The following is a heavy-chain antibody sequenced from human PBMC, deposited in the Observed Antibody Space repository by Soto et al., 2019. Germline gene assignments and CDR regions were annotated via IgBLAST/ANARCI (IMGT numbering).Heavy chain of an antibody. V-gene: IGHV3-9*01. CDR2: ISWNSGSI. D-gene: IGHD6-19*01. J-gene: IGHJ4*02. Sequence: GGSLRLSCAASGFTFDDYAMHWVRQAPGKGLEWVSGISWNSGSIGYADSVKGRFTISRDNAKNSLYLQMNSLRAEDTALYYCAKDTGIAVAGTFDYWGQGTLVTVSS. CDR3: AKDTGIAVAGTFDY. CDR1: GFTFDDYA.